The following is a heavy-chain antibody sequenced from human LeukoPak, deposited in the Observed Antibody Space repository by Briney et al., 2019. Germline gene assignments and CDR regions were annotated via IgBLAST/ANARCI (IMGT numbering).Heavy chain of an antibody. V-gene: IGHV3-23*01. J-gene: IGHJ4*02. CDR1: GFTFSSYA. CDR2: ISGSGGST. Sequence: GGSLRLSCAASGFTFSSYAMSWVRQAPGKGLEWVSAISGSGGSTYYADSVKGRFTISRDNSKNTLYLQMNSLRAEDTAVYYCAKLYYDFWSGYYSEYYFDYWGQGTLVTVSS. D-gene: IGHD3-3*01. CDR3: AKLYYDFWSGYYSEYYFDY.